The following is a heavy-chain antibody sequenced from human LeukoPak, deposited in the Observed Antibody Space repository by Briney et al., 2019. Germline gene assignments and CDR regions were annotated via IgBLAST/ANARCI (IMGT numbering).Heavy chain of an antibody. CDR2: IKKDGSET. CDR3: ARWYSSGWYSDY. Sequence: GGSLRLSCAASGFTFSSSWMSWVRQAPGKGLEWVANIKKDGSETYYVDSVKGRFTISRDNAKNTVYLQMNSLRAEDTAVYYCARWYSSGWYSDYWGQGTLVTVSS. J-gene: IGHJ4*02. CDR1: GFTFSSSW. V-gene: IGHV3-7*01. D-gene: IGHD6-19*01.